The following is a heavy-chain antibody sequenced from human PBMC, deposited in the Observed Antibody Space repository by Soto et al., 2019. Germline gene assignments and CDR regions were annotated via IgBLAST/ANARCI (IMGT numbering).Heavy chain of an antibody. CDR2: ISHTSSTI. J-gene: IGHJ5*02. D-gene: IGHD2-2*02. Sequence: PGGSLRLSCAASRFTFSSSGMNWVRQAPGKGLEWVSYISHTSSTIYYADSVKGRFTISRVNAKNALYLQMNGLRAEDTAVYYFARDSRSNTGPAFETLDQGTLETVSS. V-gene: IGHV3-48*01. CDR1: RFTFSSSG. CDR3: ARDSRSNTGPAFET.